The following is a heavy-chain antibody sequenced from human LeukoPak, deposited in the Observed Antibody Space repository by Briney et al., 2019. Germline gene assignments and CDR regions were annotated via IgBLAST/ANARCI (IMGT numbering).Heavy chain of an antibody. D-gene: IGHD3-10*01. V-gene: IGHV3-30-3*01. CDR1: GFTFSSYA. CDR3: AREGRVAMVRGVISWASDI. Sequence: GGSLRLSCAASGFTFSSYAMHWVRQAPGKGLEWVAVISYDGSNKYYADSVKGRFTISRDNSKNTLYLQMDSLRAEDTAVYYCAREGRVAMVRGVISWASDIWGQGTMVTVSS. J-gene: IGHJ3*02. CDR2: ISYDGSNK.